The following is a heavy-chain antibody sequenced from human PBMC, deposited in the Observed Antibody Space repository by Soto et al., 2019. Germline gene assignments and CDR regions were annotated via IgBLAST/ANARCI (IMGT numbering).Heavy chain of an antibody. CDR3: AKDRYNYGLEYYFDY. J-gene: IGHJ4*02. CDR1: GFSFNNYA. V-gene: IGHV3-23*01. CDR2: INVSGGTT. D-gene: IGHD5-18*01. Sequence: PGGSLRLSCTASGFSFNNYAMNWVRQAPGKGLEWVSGINVSGGTTYYADSVKGRFTISRDNFKNTLFLQMNSLRAEDTAVYYCAKDRYNYGLEYYFDYWSQGALVTVSS.